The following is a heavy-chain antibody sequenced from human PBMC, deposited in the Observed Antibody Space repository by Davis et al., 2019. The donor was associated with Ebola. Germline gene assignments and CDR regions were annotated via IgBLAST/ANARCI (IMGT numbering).Heavy chain of an antibody. CDR2: ISSNGGST. D-gene: IGHD2-2*01. CDR3: VKGDIVVVPAAIPDYYYYYGMDV. J-gene: IGHJ6*02. Sequence: GGSLRLSCSASGFTFSSYAMHWVRQAPGKGLEYVSAISSNGGSTYYVDSVKGRFTISRDNSKNTLYLQMSSLRAEDTAVYYCVKGDIVVVPAAIPDYYYYYGMDVWGQGTTVTVSS. CDR1: GFTFSSYA. V-gene: IGHV3-64D*08.